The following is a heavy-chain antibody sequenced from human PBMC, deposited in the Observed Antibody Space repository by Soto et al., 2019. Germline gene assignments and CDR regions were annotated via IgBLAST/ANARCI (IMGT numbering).Heavy chain of an antibody. CDR3: ARRGITLIRGINVRYFEY. CDR1: GYTFTSYS. D-gene: IGHD3-10*01. Sequence: ASVKVSCKASGYTFTSYSMHWVRQAPGQRLEWLGGINPGNDDARYSQKFQGRVTITRDTSATTAYMELSSLTSEDTAVYYCARRGITLIRGINVRYFEYWGQGTLVTVSS. CDR2: INPGNDDA. J-gene: IGHJ4*03. V-gene: IGHV1-3*01.